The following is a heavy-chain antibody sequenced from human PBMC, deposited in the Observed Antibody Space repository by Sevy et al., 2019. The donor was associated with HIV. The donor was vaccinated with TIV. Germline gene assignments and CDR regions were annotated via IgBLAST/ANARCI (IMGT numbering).Heavy chain of an antibody. CDR2: IYYSGST. V-gene: IGHV4-59*01. D-gene: IGHD3-9*01. CDR1: GGSISSYY. Sequence: SETLSLTCTVSGGSISSYYWSWIRQPPGKGLEWIGYIYYSGSTNYNPSLKSRVTISVDTSKNRFSLKLRSVTDADTAVYYCARVGGTEDDILTGYVNWFDPWGQGTLVTISS. CDR3: ARVGGTEDDILTGYVNWFDP. J-gene: IGHJ5*02.